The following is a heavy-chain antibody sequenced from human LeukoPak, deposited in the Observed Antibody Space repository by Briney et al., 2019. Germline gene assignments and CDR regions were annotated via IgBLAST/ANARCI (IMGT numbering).Heavy chain of an antibody. CDR3: ARYYGDYSYWFDP. V-gene: IGHV1-2*06. Sequence: ASVKVSCKASGYTFTGYYMHWVRQAPGQGLEWMGRINPNSGGTNYAQKFQGRVTMTRDTSISTAYMELSRLRSDDTAVYYCARYYGDYSYWFDPWGQGTLVTVSS. D-gene: IGHD4-17*01. CDR1: GYTFTGYY. J-gene: IGHJ5*02. CDR2: INPNSGGT.